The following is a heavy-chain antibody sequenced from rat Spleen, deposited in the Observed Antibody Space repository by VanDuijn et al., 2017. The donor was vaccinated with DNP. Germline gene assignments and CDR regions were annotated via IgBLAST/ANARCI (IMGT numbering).Heavy chain of an antibody. Sequence: EVQLVESGGGLVQPGRSLKLSCAASGFTFSDYYMAWVRQAPTKGLEWVAYLTYDGGSTYYRDSVKGRFTVSRDNAKSTQYLQMDSLRSEDTATYYCARHEVAAFDYWGQGVMVTVSS. CDR3: ARHEVAAFDY. CDR2: LTYDGGST. J-gene: IGHJ2*01. CDR1: GFTFSDYY. V-gene: IGHV5-7*01.